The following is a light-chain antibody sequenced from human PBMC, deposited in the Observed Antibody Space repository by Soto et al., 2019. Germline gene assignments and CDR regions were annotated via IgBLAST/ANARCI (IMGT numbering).Light chain of an antibody. CDR1: QTLSNW. CDR3: QQYESFPFT. Sequence: DIQMTQSPSTLSASVGDRVTITCRASQTLSNWLAWYQQKPGKAPKLLIYDASSLHIGAPSRFSGSGSGGEFTLTISSLQPDDFAPYWCQQYESFPFTFGPGTKV. CDR2: DAS. V-gene: IGKV1-5*01. J-gene: IGKJ3*01.